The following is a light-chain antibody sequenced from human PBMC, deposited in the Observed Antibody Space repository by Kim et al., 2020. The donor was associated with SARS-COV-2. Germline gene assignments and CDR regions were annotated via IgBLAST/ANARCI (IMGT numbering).Light chain of an antibody. CDR2: AAS. CDR1: QGIANN. CDR3: QQYAGYPRT. Sequence: ASVGDRVIITCRASQGIANNVAWFQQKPGKAPKSLVYAASSLESGAPSRFSGSGSGTDFILTISSLQPEDYATYYCQQYAGYPRTFGQGTKVDIK. J-gene: IGKJ1*01. V-gene: IGKV1-16*01.